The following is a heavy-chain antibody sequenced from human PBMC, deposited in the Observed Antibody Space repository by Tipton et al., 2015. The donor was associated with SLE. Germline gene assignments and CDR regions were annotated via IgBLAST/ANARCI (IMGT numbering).Heavy chain of an antibody. CDR1: GGSISSGSHY. V-gene: IGHV4-39*07. CDR2: IYHSGNT. J-gene: IGHJ4*02. D-gene: IGHD3-16*02. CDR3: ARGGDYIWGSYRGGYYFDY. Sequence: TLSLTCTVSGGSISSGSHYWGWIRQSPGKGLEWIGSIYHSGNTYYSPSLQSRVTISQDTSKNLFSLKLTSVTAADTAVYYCARGGDYIWGSYRGGYYFDYWGQGTLVTVSS.